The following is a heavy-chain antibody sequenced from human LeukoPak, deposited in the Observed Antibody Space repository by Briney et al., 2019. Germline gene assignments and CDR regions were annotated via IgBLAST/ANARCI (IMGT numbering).Heavy chain of an antibody. V-gene: IGHV2-70*11. CDR1: GFSLSTSGMC. Sequence: SGPALVQPTQTFTLTCTFSGFSLSTSGMCVSWIRQPPGKALEWLARTDWDDDKYYSTSLKTRLTISKDTSKNQVVLTMTNMDPVDTATYYCARIYCGGSCYSDYWGQGTLVTVSS. D-gene: IGHD2-15*01. J-gene: IGHJ4*02. CDR3: ARIYCGGSCYSDY. CDR2: TDWDDDK.